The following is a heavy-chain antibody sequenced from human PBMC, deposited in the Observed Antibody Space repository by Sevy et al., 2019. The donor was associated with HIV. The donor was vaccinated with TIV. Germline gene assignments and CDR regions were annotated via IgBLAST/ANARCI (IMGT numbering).Heavy chain of an antibody. J-gene: IGHJ4*02. D-gene: IGHD6-19*01. CDR1: GFKFDNYA. CDR2: IIVSGRL. V-gene: IGHV3-23*01. Sequence: GGSLRLSCAASGFKFDNYAMAWVRQAPGQGLVWVSAIIVSGRLSYADSVKGRFTISRDSSKKMIYLHLNSLRADDTATYYCAKDGYSSGLLYYFDHWGQGTLVTVSS. CDR3: AKDGYSSGLLYYFDH.